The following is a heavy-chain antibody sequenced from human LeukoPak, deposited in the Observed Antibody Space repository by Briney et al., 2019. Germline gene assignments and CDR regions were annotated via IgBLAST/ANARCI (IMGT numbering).Heavy chain of an antibody. D-gene: IGHD6-19*01. CDR1: GGSFSGYY. V-gene: IGHV4-34*01. CDR2: INHSGST. CDR3: ARPARVGVAVAGRNWFDP. Sequence: SETLSLTCAVYGGSFSGYYWSWIRQPPGKGLEWIGEINHSGSTNYNPSLNSRVTISVDTSKNQFSLKLSSVTAADTAVYYCARPARVGVAVAGRNWFDPWGQGTLVTVSS. J-gene: IGHJ5*02.